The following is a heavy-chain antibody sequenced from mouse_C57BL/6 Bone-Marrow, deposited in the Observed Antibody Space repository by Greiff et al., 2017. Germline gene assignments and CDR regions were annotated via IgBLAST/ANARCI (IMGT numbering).Heavy chain of an antibody. Sequence: MLVESGGGLVKPGGSLKLSCAASGFTFSSYTMSWVRQTPEKRLEWVATISGGGGNTYYPDSVKGRFTISRDNAKNTLYLQMSSLRSEDTALYYCARHEGPYYSNYGAMDYWGQGTSVTVSS. CDR3: ARHEGPYYSNYGAMDY. CDR2: ISGGGGNT. J-gene: IGHJ4*01. V-gene: IGHV5-9*01. CDR1: GFTFSSYT. D-gene: IGHD2-5*01.